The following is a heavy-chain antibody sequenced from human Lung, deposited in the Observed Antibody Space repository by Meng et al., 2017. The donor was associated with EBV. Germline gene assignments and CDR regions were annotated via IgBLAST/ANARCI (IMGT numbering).Heavy chain of an antibody. CDR3: AATVNDGYFDY. CDR2: IYHSGST. CDR1: GGAIRRGGYS. Sequence: QQQRQESGAGLVKPAQTLALTCAVSGGAIRRGGYSWSGSRQPPGKGLEWIGYIYHSGSTYYNPSLKSRVTISVDTSKNQFSLKLSSVTAADTAVYYCAATVNDGYFDYWGQETLVTVSS. V-gene: IGHV4-30-2*05. D-gene: IGHD4-11*01. J-gene: IGHJ4*02.